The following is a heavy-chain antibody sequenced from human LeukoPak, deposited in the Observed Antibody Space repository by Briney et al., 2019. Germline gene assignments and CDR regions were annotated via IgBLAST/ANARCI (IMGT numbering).Heavy chain of an antibody. D-gene: IGHD4-17*01. CDR1: GGTFSSYA. CDR2: IIPIFGTA. Sequence: GSSVKVSCKASGGTFSSYAISWVRQAPGQGLERMGGIIPIFGTANYAQKFQGRVTITADESTSTAYMELSSLRSEDTAVYYCAREARDYGDTSWFDPWGQGTLVTVSS. J-gene: IGHJ5*02. CDR3: AREARDYGDTSWFDP. V-gene: IGHV1-69*01.